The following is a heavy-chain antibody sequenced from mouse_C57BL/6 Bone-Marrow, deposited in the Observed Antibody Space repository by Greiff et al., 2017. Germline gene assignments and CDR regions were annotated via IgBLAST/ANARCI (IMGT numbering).Heavy chain of an antibody. CDR3: TTRYDYDFDY. J-gene: IGHJ2*01. CDR1: GFNIKDDY. D-gene: IGHD2-4*01. CDR2: IDPENGDT. V-gene: IGHV14-4*01. Sequence: EVKLVESGAELVRPGASVKLSCTASGFNIKDDYMHWVKQRPEQGLEWIGWIDPENGDTEYASKFQGKATITADTSSNTAYLQLSSLTSEDTAVYYCTTRYDYDFDYWGQGTTLTVSS.